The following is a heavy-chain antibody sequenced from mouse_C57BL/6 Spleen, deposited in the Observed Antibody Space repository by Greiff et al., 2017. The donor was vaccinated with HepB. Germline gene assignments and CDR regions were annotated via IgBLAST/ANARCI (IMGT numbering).Heavy chain of an antibody. CDR3: ARPFITTVVEAMDY. D-gene: IGHD1-1*01. Sequence: EVKLMESGGGLVKPGGSLKLSCAASGFTFSDYGMHWVRQAPEKGLEWVAYISSGSSTIYYADTVKGRFTISRDNAKNTLFLQMTSLRSEDTAMYYCARPFITTVVEAMDYWGQGTSVTVSS. CDR1: GFTFSDYG. J-gene: IGHJ4*01. CDR2: ISSGSSTI. V-gene: IGHV5-17*01.